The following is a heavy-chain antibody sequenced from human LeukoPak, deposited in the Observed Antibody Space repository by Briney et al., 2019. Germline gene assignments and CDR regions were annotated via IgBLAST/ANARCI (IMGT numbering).Heavy chain of an antibody. CDR2: ISNSAGST. CDR3: AKRMNPLPSYDDY. V-gene: IGHV3-23*01. J-gene: IGHJ4*02. Sequence: GRSLRLPCAASGFTFSNYAMTWVRLAPGKGLEWVSVISNSAGSTYDADSVKGRFTISRDNSKNTLYLQMNSLRAEDTAVYYCAKRMNPLPSYDDYWGQGTLVTVSS. D-gene: IGHD3-16*01. CDR1: GFTFSNYA.